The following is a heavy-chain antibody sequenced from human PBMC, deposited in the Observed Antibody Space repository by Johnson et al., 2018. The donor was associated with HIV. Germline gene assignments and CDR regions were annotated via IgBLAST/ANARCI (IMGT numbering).Heavy chain of an antibody. V-gene: IGHV3-74*03. J-gene: IGHJ3*01. D-gene: IGHD3-22*01. Sequence: VQLVESGGRLVQPGGSLRLSCAASGFSFSTYWMHWVRRVPGKGLVWVSRIDTEGSGTTYADSVRGRFIISRDNAKNSLYLQMTSLRAEDTALYYCARGGYFYDSGGYYHDAFDVWGHATMVTVSS. CDR2: IDTEGSGT. CDR3: ARGGYFYDSGGYYHDAFDV. CDR1: GFSFSTYW.